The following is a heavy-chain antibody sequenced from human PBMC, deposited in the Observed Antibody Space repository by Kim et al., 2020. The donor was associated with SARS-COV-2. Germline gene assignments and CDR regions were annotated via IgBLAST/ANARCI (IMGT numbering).Heavy chain of an antibody. Sequence: GGSLRLSCAASGFTFSSYGMHWVRQAPGKGLEWVAVITYDGSNKYYADSVKGRFTISRDNSKNSLYLQMNSLRAEDTAVYYCAKEWDGSRFDYDYYYGM. J-gene: IGHJ6*01. CDR1: GFTFSSYG. CDR3: AKEWDGSRFDYDYYYGM. CDR2: ITYDGSNK. V-gene: IGHV3-30*18. D-gene: IGHD1-26*01.